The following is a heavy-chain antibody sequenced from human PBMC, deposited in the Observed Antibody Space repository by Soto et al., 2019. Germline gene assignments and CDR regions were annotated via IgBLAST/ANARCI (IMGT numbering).Heavy chain of an antibody. CDR3: AKNQGVELVPLATVDWFDP. Sequence: GGSLRLSCAASGFIFENFGMSWVRQAPGKGLEWISSISGSGFKKYYADSVKGRFTIPRDNSKSTVYLELNNLSAEDTAVYHCAKNQGVELVPLATVDWFDPWGQGSVGTVSS. CDR1: GFIFENFG. CDR2: ISGSGFKK. D-gene: IGHD1-26*01. V-gene: IGHV3-23*01. J-gene: IGHJ5*02.